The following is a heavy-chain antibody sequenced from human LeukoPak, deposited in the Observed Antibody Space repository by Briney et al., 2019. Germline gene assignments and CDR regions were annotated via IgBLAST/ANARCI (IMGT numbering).Heavy chain of an antibody. CDR1: GGTFSSYA. CDR3: AMNWNYELYYYDYYGMDV. D-gene: IGHD1-7*01. CDR2: TIPILGIA. Sequence: SVKVSCKASGGTFSSYAISWVRQAPGQGLEWMGRTIPILGIANYAQKFQGRVTITADKSTSTAYMELSSLRSEDTAVYCCAMNWNYELYYYDYYGMDVWGQGTTVTVSS. V-gene: IGHV1-69*04. J-gene: IGHJ6*02.